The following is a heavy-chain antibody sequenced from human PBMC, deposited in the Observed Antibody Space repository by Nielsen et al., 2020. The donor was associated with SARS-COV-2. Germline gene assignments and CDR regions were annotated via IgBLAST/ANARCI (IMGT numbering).Heavy chain of an antibody. CDR3: ARGPLLRYFDWLFDY. Sequence: SETLSLTCIVSGGSISSYYWSWIRQPPGKGLEWIEYIYYSGSTYYNPSLKSRVTISVDTSKNQFSLKLSSVTAADTALYYCARGPLLRYFDWLFDYWGQGTLVTVSS. CDR1: GGSISSYY. D-gene: IGHD3-9*01. CDR2: IYYSGST. J-gene: IGHJ4*02. V-gene: IGHV4-59*08.